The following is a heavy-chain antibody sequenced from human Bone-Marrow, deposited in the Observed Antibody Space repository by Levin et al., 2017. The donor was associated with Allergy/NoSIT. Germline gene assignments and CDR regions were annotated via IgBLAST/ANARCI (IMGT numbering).Heavy chain of an antibody. Sequence: PGGSLRLSCVASGFRFSSSAMHWVRQAPGKGLEWIAVISYDGGETYYADSVRGRFMISRDNSQSTLYVQMNNVRSEDTGVYYCARATLPFFDFYYLWYRYGVDVWGRGTAVTVSS. J-gene: IGHJ6*02. CDR2: ISYDGGET. CDR1: GFRFSSSA. V-gene: IGHV3-30*04. CDR3: ARATLPFFDFYYLWYRYGVDV. D-gene: IGHD2-21*02.